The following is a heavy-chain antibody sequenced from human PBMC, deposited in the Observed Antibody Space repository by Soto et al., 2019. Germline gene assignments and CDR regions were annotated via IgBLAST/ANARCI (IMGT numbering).Heavy chain of an antibody. Sequence: QVQLVQSGAEVQKPGSSVKVSCKASGGTFSSYAISWVRQAPGQGLEWMGGIIPIFGTANYAQKFQGRVTITADKSTSTAYMELSSLRSEDTAVYYCARATITIFGVVTPTGDYYYGMDVWGQGTTVTVSS. CDR2: IIPIFGTA. CDR3: ARATITIFGVVTPTGDYYYGMDV. CDR1: GGTFSSYA. D-gene: IGHD3-3*01. V-gene: IGHV1-69*06. J-gene: IGHJ6*02.